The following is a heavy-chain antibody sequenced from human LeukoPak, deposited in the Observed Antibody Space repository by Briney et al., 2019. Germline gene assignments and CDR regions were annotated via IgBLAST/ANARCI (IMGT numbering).Heavy chain of an antibody. D-gene: IGHD1-26*01. CDR3: AREVRISGFDY. V-gene: IGHV3-30-3*01. CDR1: GFTFSSYA. Sequence: GGSLRLSCAASGFTFSSYAMHWVRQAPGKGLEWVAVISYDGSNKYYADSVKGRFTISRDNSKNTLYLQMNSLRAEDTAVYYCAREVRISGFDYWGQGTLVTVSS. J-gene: IGHJ4*02. CDR2: ISYDGSNK.